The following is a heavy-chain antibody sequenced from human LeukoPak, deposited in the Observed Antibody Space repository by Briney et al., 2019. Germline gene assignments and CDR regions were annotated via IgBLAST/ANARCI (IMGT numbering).Heavy chain of an antibody. CDR3: AGDGYYYYDSSGYYYFDY. CDR1: GFTFSSYS. J-gene: IGHJ4*02. Sequence: GGSLRLSCAASGFTFSSYSMNWVRQAPGKGLEWVSSISSSSSYLYYADSVKGRFTISRDNAKNSLYLQMNSLRAEDTAVYYCAGDGYYYYDSSGYYYFDYWGQGTLVTVSS. D-gene: IGHD3-22*01. V-gene: IGHV3-21*01. CDR2: ISSSSSYL.